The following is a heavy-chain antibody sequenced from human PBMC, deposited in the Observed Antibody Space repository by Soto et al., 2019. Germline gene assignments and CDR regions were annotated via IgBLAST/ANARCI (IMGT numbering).Heavy chain of an antibody. J-gene: IGHJ6*02. D-gene: IGHD4-17*01. V-gene: IGHV4-30-4*01. CDR3: ARDRTRFNYGEPYYYYGMDV. Sequence: SETLSLTCTVSGGSISSGDYYWSWIRQPPGKGLEWIGYIYYSGSTYYNPSLKSRVTISVDTSKNQFSLKLSSVTAADTAVYYCARDRTRFNYGEPYYYYGMDVWGQGTTVTVSS. CDR2: IYYSGST. CDR1: GGSISSGDYY.